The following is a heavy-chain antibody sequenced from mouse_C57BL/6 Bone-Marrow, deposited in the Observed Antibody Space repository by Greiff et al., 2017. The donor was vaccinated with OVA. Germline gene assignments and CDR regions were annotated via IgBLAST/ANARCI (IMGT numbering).Heavy chain of an antibody. CDR2: IDPSDSYT. V-gene: IGHV1-50*01. CDR3: ARTYGNYRAWFAY. D-gene: IGHD2-10*02. CDR1: GYTFTSYW. Sequence: QVQLQQPGAELVKPGASVKLSCKASGYTFTSYWMQWVKQRPGQGLEWIGEIDPSDSYTNYNQKFKGKATLTVDTSSSTAYMQLSILTSEDSAVYYCARTYGNYRAWFAYWGQGTLVTVSA. J-gene: IGHJ3*01.